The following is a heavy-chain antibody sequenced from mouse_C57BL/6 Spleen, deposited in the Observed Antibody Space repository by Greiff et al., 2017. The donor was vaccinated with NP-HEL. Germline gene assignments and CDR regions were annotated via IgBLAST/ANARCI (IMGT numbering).Heavy chain of an antibody. CDR2: IDPSDSYT. J-gene: IGHJ2*01. CDR1: GYTFTSYW. D-gene: IGHD3-2*02. CDR3: AKTAQATDY. V-gene: IGHV1-50*01. Sequence: VKLQQPGAELVKPGASVKLSCKASGYTFTSYWMQWVNQRPGQGLEWIGEIDPSDSYTNYNQKFKGKATLTVDTSSSTAYMQLSSLTSEDSAVYYCAKTAQATDYWGQGTTLTVSS.